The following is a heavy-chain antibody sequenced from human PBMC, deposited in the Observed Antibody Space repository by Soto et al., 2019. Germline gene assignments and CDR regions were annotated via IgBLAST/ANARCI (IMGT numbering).Heavy chain of an antibody. CDR2: INPNSGGT. Sequence: ASVKVSCKASGYTFTGYYMHWVRQAPGQGLEWMGWINPNSGGTNYAQKFQGWVTMTRDTSISTAYMELSRLRSDDTAVYYCARDHYCSGGSCHSYGMDVWGQGTTVTVSS. J-gene: IGHJ6*02. V-gene: IGHV1-2*04. CDR3: ARDHYCSGGSCHSYGMDV. CDR1: GYTFTGYY. D-gene: IGHD2-15*01.